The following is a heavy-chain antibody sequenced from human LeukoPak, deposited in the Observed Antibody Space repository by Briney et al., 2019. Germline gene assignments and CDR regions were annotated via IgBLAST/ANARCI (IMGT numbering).Heavy chain of an antibody. D-gene: IGHD3-3*01. V-gene: IGHV1-2*02. CDR2: INPNSGGT. Sequence: ASVKVSCKSSGYTFTGYYMHWVRPAPGQGLEWMGWINPNSGGTNYAQKFQGRVTMTRDTSISTAYMELSRLRSDDTAVYYCARVRDRITIFGVVTRIYYYYGMDVWGQGTTVTVTS. CDR3: ARVRDRITIFGVVTRIYYYYGMDV. J-gene: IGHJ6*02. CDR1: GYTFTGYY.